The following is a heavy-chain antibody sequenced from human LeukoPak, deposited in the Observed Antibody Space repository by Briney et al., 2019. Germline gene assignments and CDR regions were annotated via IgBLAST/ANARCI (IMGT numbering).Heavy chain of an antibody. V-gene: IGHV1-2*02. CDR2: INPNSGGT. J-gene: IGHJ3*02. CDR1: GYTFTGYY. CDR3: ASLPAAAGSDAFDI. D-gene: IGHD6-13*01. Sequence: ASVKVSCKASGYTFTGYYMHWVRQAPGQGLEWMGWINPNSGGTNYAQKLQGRVTMTRDTSISTAYMELSRLRSDDTAVYYCASLPAAAGSDAFDICGQGTMVTVSS.